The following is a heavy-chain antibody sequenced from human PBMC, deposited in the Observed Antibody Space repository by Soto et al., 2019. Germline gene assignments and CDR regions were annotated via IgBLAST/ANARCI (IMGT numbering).Heavy chain of an antibody. D-gene: IGHD6-6*01. CDR3: AKQVRAGTSSPYIFDF. CDR2: ISAAANT. V-gene: IGHV3-23*01. CDR1: GFTFSNYA. J-gene: IGHJ4*02. Sequence: GGSLRLSCAASGFTFSNYAMCWVRQAPGKGLEWVSAISAAANTFYADSVKGRFTISRDNTKNTLSLQMNSLSAEDSAVYYCAKQVRAGTSSPYIFDFWGQGSLVTVSS.